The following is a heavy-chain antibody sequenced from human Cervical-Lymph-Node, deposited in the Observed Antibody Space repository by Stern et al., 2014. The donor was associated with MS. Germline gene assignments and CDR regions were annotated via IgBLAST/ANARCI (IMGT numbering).Heavy chain of an antibody. D-gene: IGHD6-19*01. Sequence: QVQLQESGPGLVKPSQTLSLTCTVSGGSISSGTYYWSWIRQPAGKGLEXIGRIYTSGNTNYSPSLKTRVTISVDTSKNHFPLKLSSVTAADTAVYYCARTPVAGTFRYFDYWGQGTLVTVSS. V-gene: IGHV4-61*02. CDR1: GGSISSGTYY. J-gene: IGHJ4*02. CDR3: ARTPVAGTFRYFDY. CDR2: IYTSGNT.